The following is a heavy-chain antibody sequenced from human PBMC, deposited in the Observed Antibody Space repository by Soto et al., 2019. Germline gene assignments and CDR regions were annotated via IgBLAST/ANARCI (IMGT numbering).Heavy chain of an antibody. CDR2: IIPIFGTA. J-gene: IGHJ4*02. CDR1: GGTFSSYA. V-gene: IGHV1-69*12. D-gene: IGHD3-22*01. Sequence: QVQLVQSGAEVKKPGSSVKVSCKASGGTFSSYAISWVRQAPGQGLEWMGGIIPIFGTANYAQKFQGRVTITADESTSTAYMELSSLRSEDTAVYYCARGRYYYDSSGYYWFDYWGREPWSPSPQ. CDR3: ARGRYYYDSSGYYWFDY.